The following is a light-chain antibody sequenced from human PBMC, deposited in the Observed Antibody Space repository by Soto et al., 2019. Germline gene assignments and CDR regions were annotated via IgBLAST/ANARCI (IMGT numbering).Light chain of an antibody. CDR2: EVS. J-gene: IGLJ1*01. CDR1: SSDVGGYKY. V-gene: IGLV2-14*01. CDR3: SSYRSICSLV. Sequence: QSALTQPASVSGSPGQSITISCTGTSSDVGGYKYVSWYQQHPGKAPKVMIYEVSNRPSGVSNRFSGSKSGNTASLTISGLQAEDEGDYYCSSYRSICSLVFGTGTKLTVL.